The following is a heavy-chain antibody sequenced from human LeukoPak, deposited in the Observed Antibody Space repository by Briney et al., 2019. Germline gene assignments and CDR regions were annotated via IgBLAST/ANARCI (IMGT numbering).Heavy chain of an antibody. V-gene: IGHV3-7*01. CDR3: ASLGEFDY. J-gene: IGHJ4*02. CDR1: GFTFSSYW. Sequence: GGSLRLSGAASGFTFSSYWMTWVRQAPGKGLEWVANIKQDGSEKYYMDSVKGRFTISRDNAKNSLYLQMNSLRAEDTAVYYCASLGEFDYWGQGTLVTVSS. D-gene: IGHD3-10*01. CDR2: IKQDGSEK.